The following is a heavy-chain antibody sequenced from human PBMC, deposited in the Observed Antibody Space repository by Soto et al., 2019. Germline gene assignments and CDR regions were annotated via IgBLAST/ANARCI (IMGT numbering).Heavy chain of an antibody. J-gene: IGHJ6*02. CDR3: ARRNQIIAARGGPVYYYGMDV. Sequence: PGGSLRLSCAASGFTFSSYSMNWVRQAPGKGLEWVSSISSSSSYIYYADSVKGRFTISRDNAKNSLYLQMNSLRAEDTAVYYCARRNQIIAARGGPVYYYGMDVWGQGTTVTVSS. CDR1: GFTFSSYS. CDR2: ISSSSSYI. V-gene: IGHV3-21*01. D-gene: IGHD6-6*01.